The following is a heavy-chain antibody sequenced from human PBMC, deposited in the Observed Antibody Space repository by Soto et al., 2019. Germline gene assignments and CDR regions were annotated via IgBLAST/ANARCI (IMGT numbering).Heavy chain of an antibody. CDR3: STNTREQTLGHRFD. CDR1: AGPSVSRSSC. V-gene: IGHV4-61*01. Sequence: EIPSVRCPVAAGPSVSRSSCWSCHRQPPGKGLEWTVYVANIGTTNYNPSLKSRVTLSLDTSKQQFSLKVSSVTAADTAVYYCSTNTREQTLGHRFD. CDR2: VANIGTT. D-gene: IGHD3-16*01. J-gene: IGHJ4*01.